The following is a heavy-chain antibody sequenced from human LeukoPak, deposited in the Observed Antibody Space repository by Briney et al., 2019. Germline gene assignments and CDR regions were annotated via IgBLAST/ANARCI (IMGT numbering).Heavy chain of an antibody. CDR2: INSDGSIT. CDR3: ASRDYTSSKY. J-gene: IGHJ4*02. Sequence: PGGSLRLSCAASGFAFSRYWMHWVRQAPGKGLVWVSDINSDGSITRYADSVKGRFTISRDNAKNTLYLQMNSLRAEDTAVYYCASRDYTSSKYWGQGTLVTVSP. CDR1: GFAFSRYW. D-gene: IGHD2-2*02. V-gene: IGHV3-74*01.